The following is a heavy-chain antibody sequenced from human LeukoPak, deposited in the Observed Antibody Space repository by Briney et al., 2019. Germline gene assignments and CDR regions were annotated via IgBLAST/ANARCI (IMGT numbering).Heavy chain of an antibody. D-gene: IGHD3-10*01. Sequence: GGSLRLSCAASGFTFSDYDMSWIRQAPGKGLEWVSYISSSSSYTNYADSVKGRFTISRDNAKNSLYLQMNSLRAEDTAVYYCARGRLLWFGEWFFDYWGQGTLVTVSS. CDR3: ARGRLLWFGEWFFDY. CDR2: ISSSSSYT. CDR1: GFTFSDYD. V-gene: IGHV3-11*06. J-gene: IGHJ4*02.